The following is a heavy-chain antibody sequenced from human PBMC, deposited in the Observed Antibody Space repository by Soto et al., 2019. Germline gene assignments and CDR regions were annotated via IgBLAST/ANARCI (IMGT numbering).Heavy chain of an antibody. D-gene: IGHD4-17*01. Sequence: GGSLRLSCAASGFTFSNAWMNWVRQAPGKGLEWVGRIKSKTDGGTTDYAAPVKGRFTISRDDSKNTLYLQMNSLKTEDTAVYYCTTSRGDYYYYYYGMDVWGQGTTVTVSS. V-gene: IGHV3-15*07. CDR3: TTSRGDYYYYYYGMDV. CDR1: GFTFSNAW. CDR2: IKSKTDGGTT. J-gene: IGHJ6*02.